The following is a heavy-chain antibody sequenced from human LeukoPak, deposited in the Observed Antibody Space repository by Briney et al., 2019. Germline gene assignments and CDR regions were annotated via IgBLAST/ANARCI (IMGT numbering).Heavy chain of an antibody. V-gene: IGHV1-18*01. CDR3: ARDSYTVDRELRVSDY. D-gene: IGHD1-26*01. J-gene: IGHJ4*02. Sequence: ASVKVSCKASGYTFTSYGISWVRQAPGQGLEWMGWISAYNGNTNYAQKLQGRVTMTTDTSTGTAYMELRSLRSDDTAVYYCARDSYTVDRELRVSDYWGQGTLVTVSS. CDR2: ISAYNGNT. CDR1: GYTFTSYG.